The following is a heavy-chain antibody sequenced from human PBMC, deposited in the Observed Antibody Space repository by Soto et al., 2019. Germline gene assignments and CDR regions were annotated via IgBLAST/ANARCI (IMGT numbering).Heavy chain of an antibody. CDR2: INDSGNT. Sequence: QVQLQQWGAGLLKPSETLSLTCVVSGGSFSGYFWTWIRQPPGKGLEWIGEINDSGNTNYNPSLKSRVTMSVETTKNQFSLKLNSVTAADTAVYYCARSGVVWRGSLPYNWFDPWGQGTLVTASS. V-gene: IGHV4-34*01. J-gene: IGHJ5*02. D-gene: IGHD3-3*01. CDR1: GGSFSGYF. CDR3: ARSGVVWRGSLPYNWFDP.